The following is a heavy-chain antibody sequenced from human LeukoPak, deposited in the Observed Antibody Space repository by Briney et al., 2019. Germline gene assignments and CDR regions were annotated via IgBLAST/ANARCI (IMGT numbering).Heavy chain of an antibody. CDR3: ARVSESNDAHDI. J-gene: IGHJ3*02. CDR2: IIPIFGTA. CDR1: GGTFSSYA. Sequence: SVKVSCKASGGTFSSYAISWVRQAPGQGLEWMGGIIPIFGTANYAQKFQGRVTITADESTSTAYMELSSLRSEDTAVYYCARVSESNDAHDIWGQGTMVTVSS. D-gene: IGHD3-3*01. V-gene: IGHV1-69*13.